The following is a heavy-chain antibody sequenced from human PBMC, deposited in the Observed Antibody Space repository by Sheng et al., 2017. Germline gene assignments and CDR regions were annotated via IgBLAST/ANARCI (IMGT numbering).Heavy chain of an antibody. CDR1: GFTFSSYG. CDR3: ARDDNRLGNAFDI. J-gene: IGHJ3*02. D-gene: IGHD1-1*01. Sequence: QVQLVESGGGVVQPGRSLRLSCLASGFTFSSYGMHWVRQAPGKGLEWVALMYDDGSRTFYADSVKGRFTIWRDNSENTLYLQMNSLRAEDTAVYYCARDDNRLGNAFDIWGQGTMATVS. CDR2: MYDDGSRT. V-gene: IGHV3-33*01.